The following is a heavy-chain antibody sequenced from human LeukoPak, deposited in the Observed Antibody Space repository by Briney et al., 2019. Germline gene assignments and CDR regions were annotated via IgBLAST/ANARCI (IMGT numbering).Heavy chain of an antibody. D-gene: IGHD3-9*01. J-gene: IGHJ5*02. CDR3: ARDRLRYFDWLHGGGWWFDP. CDR1: GGSISSGSYY. V-gene: IGHV4-61*02. CDR2: IYTSGST. Sequence: SETLSLTCTVSGGSISSGSYYWSWIRQPAGKGLEWIGRIYTSGSTNYNPPLKSRVTISVDTSKNQFSLKLSSVTAADTAVYYCARDRLRYFDWLHGGGWWFDPWGQGTLVTVSS.